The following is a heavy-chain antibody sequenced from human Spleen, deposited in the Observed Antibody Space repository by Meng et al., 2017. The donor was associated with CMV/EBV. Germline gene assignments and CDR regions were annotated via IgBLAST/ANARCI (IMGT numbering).Heavy chain of an antibody. J-gene: IGHJ6*02. CDR3: AREGLSDYYYYGMDV. D-gene: IGHD3-16*02. CDR1: EFTFSSYS. Sequence: GESLKISCAASEFTFSSYSMNWVRQAPGKGLEWVSSISSTSSYIYYADSVKGRFTISRDNAKNSLYLQMNSLRAEDTAMYYCAREGLSDYYYYGMDVWGQGTTVTVSS. V-gene: IGHV3-21*01. CDR2: ISSTSSYI.